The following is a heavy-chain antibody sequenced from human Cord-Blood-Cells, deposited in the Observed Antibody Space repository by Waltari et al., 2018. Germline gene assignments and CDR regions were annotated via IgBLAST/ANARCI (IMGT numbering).Heavy chain of an antibody. CDR3: AKDGLIAAAGDY. Sequence: QVQLVESGGGAVQPGRSLRPSCAASGFPLSIYGMQWVRQAPGKGLEWVAVISYDGSNKYYADSVKGRFTISRDNSKNTLYLQMNSLRAEDTAVYYCAKDGLIAAAGDYWGQGTLVTVSS. V-gene: IGHV3-30*18. D-gene: IGHD6-13*01. CDR2: ISYDGSNK. J-gene: IGHJ4*02. CDR1: GFPLSIYG.